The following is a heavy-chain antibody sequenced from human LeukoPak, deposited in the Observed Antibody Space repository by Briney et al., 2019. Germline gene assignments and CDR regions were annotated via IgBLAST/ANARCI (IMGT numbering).Heavy chain of an antibody. CDR3: ARHLTYYDILTGYYRGVLFDY. Sequence: SETLSLTCTVSGGSISSSSYYWGWIRQPPGKGLEWIGSIYYSGSTYYNPSLKSRVTISVNTSKNQFSLKLSSVTAADTAVYYCARHLTYYDILTGYYRGVLFDYWGQGTLVTVSS. J-gene: IGHJ4*02. D-gene: IGHD3-9*01. CDR2: IYYSGST. CDR1: GGSISSSSYY. V-gene: IGHV4-39*01.